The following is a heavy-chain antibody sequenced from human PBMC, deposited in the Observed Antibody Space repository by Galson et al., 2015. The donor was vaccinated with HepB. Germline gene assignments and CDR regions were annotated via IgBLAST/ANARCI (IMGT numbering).Heavy chain of an antibody. V-gene: IGHV4-59*08. CDR1: GGSISDYY. Sequence: QVQLQESGPGLVKPSETLSLTCTVSGGSISDYYWSWIRQPPGKGLEWIGYIYYSGSTSYNPSLKSRVTISIDRSKIQFSLRLSSVTAADTAVYYCARHPWGGIDGHIWGQGTMVTVSS. CDR3: ARHPWGGIDGHI. CDR2: IYYSGST. J-gene: IGHJ3*02. D-gene: IGHD2-21*01.